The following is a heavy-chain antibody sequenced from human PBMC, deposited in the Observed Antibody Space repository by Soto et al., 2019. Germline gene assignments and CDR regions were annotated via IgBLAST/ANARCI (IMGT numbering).Heavy chain of an antibody. D-gene: IGHD4-4*01. CDR2: IHYSGST. CDR3: ARGGYTVTTRYYYGMDV. CDR1: GGSITSGDDY. V-gene: IGHV4-30-4*01. J-gene: IGHJ6*02. Sequence: QVQLQESGPGLVKPSQTLSLTCTVSGGSITSGDDYWSWIRQPPGKGLEWIAYIHYSGSTYYNPSRKIRGTVSVDTAKDPFSLKVSCVTAADTAVYYCARGGYTVTTRYYYGMDVWGQGTTVTVSS.